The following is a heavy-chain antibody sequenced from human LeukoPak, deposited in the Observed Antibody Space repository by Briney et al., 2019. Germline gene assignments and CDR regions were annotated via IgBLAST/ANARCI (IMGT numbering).Heavy chain of an antibody. Sequence: GRSLRLSCAASGFTFSSYGMHWVRQAPGKGLEWVAVISYDGSNKYYADSVKGRFTISRDNSKNTLYLQMNSLRAEDTAVYYCARATNEWSYYYYYGMDVWGQGTTVTVSS. CDR1: GFTFSSYG. CDR3: ARATNEWSYYYYYGMDV. J-gene: IGHJ6*02. V-gene: IGHV3-30*03. CDR2: ISYDGSNK. D-gene: IGHD3-3*01.